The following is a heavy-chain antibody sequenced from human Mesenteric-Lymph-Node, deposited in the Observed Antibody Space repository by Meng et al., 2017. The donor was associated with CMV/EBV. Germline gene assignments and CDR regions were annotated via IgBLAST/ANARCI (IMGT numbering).Heavy chain of an antibody. CDR3: ARTSPPYYDFWSGYSYPYYYGMDV. D-gene: IGHD3-3*01. V-gene: IGHV4-39*01. CDR2: IYYSGST. CDR1: GGSISSSSYY. Sequence: SETLSLTCTVSGGSISSSSYYWGWIRQPPGKGLEWIGSIYYSGSTYYNPSLKSRVTISVDTSKNQFSLKLSSVTAADTAVYYCARTSPPYYDFWSGYSYPYYYGMDVWGQGTTVTVSS. J-gene: IGHJ6*02.